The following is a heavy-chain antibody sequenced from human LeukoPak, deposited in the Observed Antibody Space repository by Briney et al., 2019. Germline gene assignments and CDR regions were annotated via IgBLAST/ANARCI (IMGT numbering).Heavy chain of an antibody. Sequence: SETLSLTCTVSGGSVSSGSYYWSWIRQPPGKGLEWIGYIYYSGSTNYNPSLKSRVTISVDTSKNQFSLELSSVTAADTAVYYCARDTYGDSLFDYWGQGTLVTVSS. D-gene: IGHD4-17*01. CDR3: ARDTYGDSLFDY. J-gene: IGHJ4*02. CDR2: IYYSGST. CDR1: GGSVSSGSYY. V-gene: IGHV4-61*01.